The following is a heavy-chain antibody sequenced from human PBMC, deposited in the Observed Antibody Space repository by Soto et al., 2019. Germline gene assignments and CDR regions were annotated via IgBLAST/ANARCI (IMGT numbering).Heavy chain of an antibody. V-gene: IGHV4-34*01. CDR1: GGSFSGYY. CDR2: INHSGST. D-gene: IGHD2-15*01. Sequence: ETLSLTCAVYGGSFSGYYWSWIRQPPGKGLEWIGEINHSGSTNYNPSLKSRVTISVDTSKNQFSLKLSSVTAADTAVYYCARMGRMSASGYYYGMDVWGQGTTVTVSS. CDR3: ARMGRMSASGYYYGMDV. J-gene: IGHJ6*02.